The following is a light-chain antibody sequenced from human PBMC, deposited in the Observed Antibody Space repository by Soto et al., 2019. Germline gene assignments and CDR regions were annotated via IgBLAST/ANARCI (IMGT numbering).Light chain of an antibody. CDR3: QQRSNWPLT. V-gene: IGKV3-11*01. Sequence: VLTQSPATLSLSPVKRATLSCRASESVDFHLAWYQQKPGQAPRLLIYDASARATGTPARFSGSGSGTDFTLTISSLEPEDFAVYYCQQRSNWPLTFGQGHDWRL. J-gene: IGKJ5*01. CDR1: ESVDFH. CDR2: DAS.